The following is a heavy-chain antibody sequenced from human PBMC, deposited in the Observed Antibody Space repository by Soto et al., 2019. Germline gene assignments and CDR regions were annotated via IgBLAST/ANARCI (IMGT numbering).Heavy chain of an antibody. V-gene: IGHV3-23*01. J-gene: IGHJ4*02. D-gene: IGHD3-10*01. Sequence: GGSLRLSCAASGFTFSSYAMSWVRQAPGKGLEWVSAISGSGGSTYYADSVKGRFTISRDNSKNTLYLQMNSLRAEDTAVYYCAARGQGRGTYFDYWGQGTLVTVSS. CDR1: GFTFSSYA. CDR2: ISGSGGST. CDR3: AARGQGRGTYFDY.